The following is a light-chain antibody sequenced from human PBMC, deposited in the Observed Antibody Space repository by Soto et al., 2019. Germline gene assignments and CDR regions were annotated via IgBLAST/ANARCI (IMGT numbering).Light chain of an antibody. CDR2: WAS. CDR3: QQYSSTPSWT. V-gene: IGKV4-1*01. CDR1: QSVLYSSNNRNY. J-gene: IGKJ1*01. Sequence: DIVMTQSPDSLAVSLGERATINCKSSQSVLYSSNNRNYLAWYQQKPGQPPKLLIYWASTRESGVPDRFSGSGSGTDFTLTISNLQPEDVAVYYCQQYSSTPSWTLGQGTKVEIK.